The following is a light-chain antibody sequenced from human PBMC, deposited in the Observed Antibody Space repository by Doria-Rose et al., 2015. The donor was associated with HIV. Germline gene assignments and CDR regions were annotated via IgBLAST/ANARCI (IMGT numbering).Light chain of an antibody. CDR1: SSDVGAYNY. Sequence: QSVLTQPASVSGSPGQSITISCIGSSSDVGAYNYVSWYQQHPGKAPKLMIYEVSNRPSGVSDRFSGSKSGNTASLTISGPQAEDEADYYCQSYDSSLSGSDVVFGGGTKLTVL. CDR2: EVS. V-gene: IGLV2-14*01. CDR3: QSYDSSLSGSDVV. J-gene: IGLJ2*01.